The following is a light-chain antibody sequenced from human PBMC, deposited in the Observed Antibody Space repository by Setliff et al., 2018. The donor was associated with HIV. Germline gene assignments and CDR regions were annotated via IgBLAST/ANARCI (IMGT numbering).Light chain of an antibody. CDR1: SSDVGGYNY. J-gene: IGLJ1*01. CDR3: LSXEGXXTFYV. Sequence: QSALTQPXPVSGSPGQSVTISCTGTSSDVGGYNYVSWYQQHPGKAPKXXXXDVSERPSGVPDRXXXXXSANTASRTXXXLQXXXEADCYXLSXEGXXTFYVFXXXXKVXVL. V-gene: IGLV2-11*01. CDR2: DVS.